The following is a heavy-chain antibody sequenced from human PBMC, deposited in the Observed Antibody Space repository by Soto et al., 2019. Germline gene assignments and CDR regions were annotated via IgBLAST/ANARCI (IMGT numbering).Heavy chain of an antibody. V-gene: IGHV4-31*02. CDR2: IYYSGST. CDR3: AGVPIFWSGFYTKYYFDY. D-gene: IGHD3-3*01. Sequence: PSETLSLTCTVSGGSISSRGYYWSWIRQHPGKGLEWIGYIYYSGSTYYNPSLKSRVTISVDTSKNQFSLKLSSVTAADTAVYYFAGVPIFWSGFYTKYYFDYWGEGTRVSVPS. J-gene: IGHJ4*02. CDR1: GGSISSRGYY.